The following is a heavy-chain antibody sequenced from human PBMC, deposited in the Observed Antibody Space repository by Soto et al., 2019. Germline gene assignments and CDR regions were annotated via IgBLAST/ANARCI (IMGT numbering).Heavy chain of an antibody. V-gene: IGHV3-21*01. D-gene: IGHD3-3*01. J-gene: IGHJ5*02. CDR1: GFTFSSYS. Sequence: GGSLRLSCAASGFTFSSYSMNWVRQAPGKGLEWVSSIIIISIYLYYADSLKGRFTISRDNAKNSLYLQMNSLRAEYTAVYYCARSEYDFWSGYPRAWGQGTLVTVSS. CDR3: ARSEYDFWSGYPRA. CDR2: IIIISIYL.